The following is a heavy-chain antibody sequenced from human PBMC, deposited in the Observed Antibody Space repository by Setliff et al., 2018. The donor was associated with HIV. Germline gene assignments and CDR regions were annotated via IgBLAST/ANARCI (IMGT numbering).Heavy chain of an antibody. CDR1: SYSISNGYY. V-gene: IGHV4-38-2*02. Sequence: PSETLSLTCTVSSYSISNGYYWAWIRQTPGKGPEWIGSIYHSGSTYYNPSLKSRVTISVATSKKQFSLKLTSVTAADTAVYYCAKEHGNYDTSADYSPDAFDIWGQGTMVTVSS. J-gene: IGHJ3*02. CDR3: AKEHGNYDTSADYSPDAFDI. D-gene: IGHD3-22*01. CDR2: IYHSGST.